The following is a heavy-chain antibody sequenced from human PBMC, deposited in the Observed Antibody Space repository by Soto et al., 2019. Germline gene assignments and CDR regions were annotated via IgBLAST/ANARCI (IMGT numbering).Heavy chain of an antibody. CDR1: GGCMSSGDYD. J-gene: IGHJ5*02. CDR2: IYYSGST. V-gene: IGHV4-30-4*01. D-gene: IGHD3-10*01. CDR3: ARGGITMVRGVIWFDP. Sequence: ALSLTGTDSGGCMSSGDYDWSWIRQPPGKGLEWIGYIYYSGSTYYNPSLKSRVTISVDTSKNQFSLKLRSVTAADTAVYYCARGGITMVRGVIWFDPWGQGTLVTVSS.